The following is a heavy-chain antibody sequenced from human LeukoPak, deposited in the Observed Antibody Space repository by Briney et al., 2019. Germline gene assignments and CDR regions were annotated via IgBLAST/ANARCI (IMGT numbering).Heavy chain of an antibody. J-gene: IGHJ6*03. V-gene: IGHV3-7*01. CDR3: ARLDDSSAYYYYYYYYMDV. CDR1: GFTFSSSW. D-gene: IGHD3-22*01. CDR2: IKQDGSEK. Sequence: GGSLRLSCAASGFTFSSSWMSWVRQAPGKGLEWVANIKQDGSEKYYVDSVKGRFTISRDNAKNSLYLQMNSLRAEDTAVYYCARLDDSSAYYYYYYYYMDVWGKGTTVTISS.